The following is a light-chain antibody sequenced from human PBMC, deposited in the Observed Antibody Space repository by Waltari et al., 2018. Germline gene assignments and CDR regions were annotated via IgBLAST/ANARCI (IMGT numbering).Light chain of an antibody. CDR3: QQYYTTPYT. J-gene: IGKJ2*01. V-gene: IGKV4-1*01. CDR2: WAS. CDR1: QSLLFGSSKKNY. Sequence: DIVMTQSPESLAVSLGERATINCKSSQSLLFGSSKKNYLAWFQQKPGQPPKLFIYWASTRVSGVPDRFSGRGAGTDFRLTISSLQAEDGAVYYCQQYYTTPYTFGQWTKL.